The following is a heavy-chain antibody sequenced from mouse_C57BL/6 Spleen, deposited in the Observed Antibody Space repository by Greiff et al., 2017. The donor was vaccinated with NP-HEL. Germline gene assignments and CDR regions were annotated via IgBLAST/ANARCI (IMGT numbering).Heavy chain of an antibody. V-gene: IGHV2-5*01. CDR1: GFSLTSYG. CDR3: AKIYYGNYVAMDY. Sequence: QVQLQQSGPGLVQPSQSLSITCTVSGFSLTSYGVHWVRQSPGKGLAWLGVIWRGGSTDYNAAFMSRLSITKDNSKSQVFFKMNSLQADDTAIYYCAKIYYGNYVAMDYWGQGTSVTVSS. D-gene: IGHD2-1*01. CDR2: IWRGGST. J-gene: IGHJ4*01.